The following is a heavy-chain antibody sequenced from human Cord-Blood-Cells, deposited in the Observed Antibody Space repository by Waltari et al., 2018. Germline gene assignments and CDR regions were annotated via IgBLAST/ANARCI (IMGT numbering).Heavy chain of an antibody. Sequence: QVQLVQSGAEVKKPGASVKVSCKAPGYTFPSYVISWVRQAPGQGLEWMGWISAYNGNTNYAQKLQGRVTMTTDTSTSTAYMELRSLRSDDTAVYYCARDRGSGSYYYYYYMDVWGKGTTVTVSS. V-gene: IGHV1-18*01. J-gene: IGHJ6*03. CDR2: ISAYNGNT. CDR3: ARDRGSGSYYYYYYMDV. D-gene: IGHD3-10*01. CDR1: GYTFPSYV.